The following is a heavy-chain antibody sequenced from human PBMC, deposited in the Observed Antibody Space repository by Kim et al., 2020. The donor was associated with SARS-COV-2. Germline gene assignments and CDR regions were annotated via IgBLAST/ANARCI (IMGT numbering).Heavy chain of an antibody. CDR2: ISTRGESS. V-gene: IGHV3-11*01. Sequence: GGSLRLSCAASGLSFSDSYMNWVCQAPGKGLDWLSFISTRGESSFYAHPVEGRFTISRDNAKNSLYLQLNYLRDEDTAVYYCAKSGNGYNAFGIWGQGVLVTVSS. CDR1: GLSFSDSY. J-gene: IGHJ4*02. CDR3: AKSGNGYNAFGI. D-gene: IGHD5-12*01.